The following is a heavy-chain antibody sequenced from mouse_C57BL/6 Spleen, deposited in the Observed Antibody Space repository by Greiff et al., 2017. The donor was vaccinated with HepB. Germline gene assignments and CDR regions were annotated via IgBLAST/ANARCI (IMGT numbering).Heavy chain of an antibody. CDR2: ISSGSSTI. CDR1: GFTFSDYG. J-gene: IGHJ4*01. V-gene: IGHV5-17*01. CDR3: ARPWDYYAMDY. Sequence: EVQLVESGGGLVKPGGSLKLSCAASGFTFSDYGMHWVRQAPEKGLEWVAYISSGSSTIYYADTVKGRFTISRDNAKNTLFLQMTSLRSEDTAMYYCARPWDYYAMDYWGQGTSVTVSS.